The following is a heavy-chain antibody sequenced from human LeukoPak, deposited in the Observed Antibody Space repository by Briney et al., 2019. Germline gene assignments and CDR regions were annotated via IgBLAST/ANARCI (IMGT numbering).Heavy chain of an antibody. V-gene: IGHV1-3*01. CDR3: ARDSDSSGWSWVY. CDR2: INAGTGKT. D-gene: IGHD6-19*01. J-gene: IGHJ4*02. CDR1: GYRFTSDMYA. Sequence: ASVKVSCKASGYRFTSDMYAIHWMRQAPGHRLEWLGYINAGTGKTMYSQKFQGRVTITGDTYASTVSMELSSLTSEDTATYYCARDSDSSGWSWVYWGPGTLLIVSS.